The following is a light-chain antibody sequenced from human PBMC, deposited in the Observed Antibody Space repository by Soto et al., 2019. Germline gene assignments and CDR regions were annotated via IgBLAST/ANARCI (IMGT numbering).Light chain of an antibody. Sequence: QSVLTQPPSVSGAPGQRVTISCSGTSSSIGAGYEVHWYHQLPGTAPKLVVSGNGNRPSGVPDRLSASKSGTSASLAFTGLQAEDEGHYYCQSYDKRLTAYVVGTGTKATV. J-gene: IGLJ1*01. V-gene: IGLV1-40*01. CDR2: GNG. CDR3: QSYDKRLTAYV. CDR1: SSSIGAGYE.